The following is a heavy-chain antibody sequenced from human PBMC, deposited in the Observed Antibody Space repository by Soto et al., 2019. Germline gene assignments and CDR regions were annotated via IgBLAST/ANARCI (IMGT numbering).Heavy chain of an antibody. J-gene: IGHJ6*02. CDR3: ATAPSCSGGSCYFSSYSGMFV. D-gene: IGHD2-15*01. CDR2: ISAYNGNT. V-gene: IGHV1-18*01. Sequence: ASVKVSCKASGYIFTSYGISWVRQAPGQGLEWMGWISAYNGNTNYAQKLQGRVTMTTDTSTSTAYMELRSLRSDDTAVYYCATAPSCSGGSCYFSSYSGMFVWAQVTTVPVSS. CDR1: GYIFTSYG.